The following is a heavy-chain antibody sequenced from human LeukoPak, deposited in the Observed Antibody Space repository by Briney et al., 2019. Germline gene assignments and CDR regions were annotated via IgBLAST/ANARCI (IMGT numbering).Heavy chain of an antibody. CDR1: GGSISSYY. CDR2: IYYSGST. J-gene: IGHJ3*02. V-gene: IGHV4-59*01. D-gene: IGHD6-6*01. Sequence: SETLPLTCTVSGGSISSYYWSWIRQPPGKGLEWIGYIYYSGSTNYNPSLKSRVTISVDTSKNQFSLKLSSVTAADTAVYFCARGRSIGARRGAFDIWGQGTMVSVSS. CDR3: ARGRSIGARRGAFDI.